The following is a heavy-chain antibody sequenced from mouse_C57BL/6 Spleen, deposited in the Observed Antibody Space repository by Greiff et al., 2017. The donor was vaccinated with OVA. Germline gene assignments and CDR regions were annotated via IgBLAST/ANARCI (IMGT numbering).Heavy chain of an antibody. CDR3: ALYYGYDLDY. V-gene: IGHV1-69*01. J-gene: IGHJ2*01. CDR1: GYTFTSYW. D-gene: IGHD2-2*01. CDR2: IDPSDSYT. Sequence: QVQLQQPGAELVMPGASVKLSCKASGYTFTSYWMHWVKQRPGQGLEWIGEIDPSDSYTNYNQKFKGKSTLTVDKSSSTAYMQLSSLTSEDSAVYYCALYYGYDLDYWGQGTTLTVSS.